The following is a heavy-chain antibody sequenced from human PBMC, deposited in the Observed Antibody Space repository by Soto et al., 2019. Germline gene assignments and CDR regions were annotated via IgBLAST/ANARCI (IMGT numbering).Heavy chain of an antibody. CDR1: GGSISNYF. CDR3: ASGYYDILTGRDTKYYFDY. CDR2: IYYNGNT. D-gene: IGHD3-9*01. J-gene: IGHJ4*02. V-gene: IGHV4-59*08. Sequence: SETLSLTCSVSGGSISNYFWNWIRQSPGKGLEWIGYIYYNGNTYYNPSLKSRVMISVDTSKNQFSLNLTSVTAADTAVYYCASGYYDILTGRDTKYYFDYWGQGALVTVSS.